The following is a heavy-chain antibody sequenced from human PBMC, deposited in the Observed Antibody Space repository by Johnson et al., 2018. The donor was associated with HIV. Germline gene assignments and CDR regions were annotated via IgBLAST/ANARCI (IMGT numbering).Heavy chain of an antibody. J-gene: IGHJ3*02. CDR1: GFTFSSYG. Sequence: QVQLVESGGGVVQPGRSLRLSCAASGFTFSSYGMHWVRQAPGKGLEWAAVISYDGSDKYYADSVKGRFTISRDNSKNTLYLQMNSLRAEDTAVYYCARSGLVQTYYYGSGSYKDAFDIWGQGTMVTVSS. D-gene: IGHD3-10*01. CDR2: ISYDGSDK. V-gene: IGHV3-30*03. CDR3: ARSGLVQTYYYGSGSYKDAFDI.